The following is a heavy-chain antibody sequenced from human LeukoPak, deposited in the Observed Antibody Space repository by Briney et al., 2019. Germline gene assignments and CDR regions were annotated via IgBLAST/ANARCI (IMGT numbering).Heavy chain of an antibody. CDR1: GFTFSSYA. V-gene: IGHV3-30-3*01. Sequence: GRSLRLSCAASGFTFSSYAMHWVRQAPGKGLEWVAVISYDGSNKYYADSVKGRFTISRDNSKNTLSLQMNSLRAEDAAVYYCAKAIWVAATTSWFCFDYWGQGTLVTVSS. J-gene: IGHJ4*02. D-gene: IGHD4-11*01. CDR3: AKAIWVAATTSWFCFDY. CDR2: ISYDGSNK.